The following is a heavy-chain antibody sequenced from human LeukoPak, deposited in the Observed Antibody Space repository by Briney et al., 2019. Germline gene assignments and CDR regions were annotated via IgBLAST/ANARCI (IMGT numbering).Heavy chain of an antibody. V-gene: IGHV4-30-2*01. D-gene: IGHD2-21*01. J-gene: IGHJ5*02. Sequence: SETLSLTCAVSGGSISSGGYSWSWIRQPPGKGLEWIGYIYHSGSTYYNPSLKSRVTISVDRSKNQFSLKLSSVTAADTAVYYCARASYYRGNWFDPWGQGTLVTVSS. CDR2: IYHSGST. CDR1: GGSISSGGYS. CDR3: ARASYYRGNWFDP.